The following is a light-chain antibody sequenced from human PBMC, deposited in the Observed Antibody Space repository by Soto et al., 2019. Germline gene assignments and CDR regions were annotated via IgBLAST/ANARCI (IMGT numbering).Light chain of an antibody. V-gene: IGLV2-23*01. Sequence: QSALTQPASVSGSRGQSITISCTGTSSDVGTYKLVSWYQQHPGKAPQLVIFEDVERPSGVSNRFSGSKSGNTASLTISGPQTEDVADYYCCSYAGGTSVIFGGGTKLTVL. CDR2: EDV. CDR1: SSDVGTYKL. J-gene: IGLJ2*01. CDR3: CSYAGGTSVI.